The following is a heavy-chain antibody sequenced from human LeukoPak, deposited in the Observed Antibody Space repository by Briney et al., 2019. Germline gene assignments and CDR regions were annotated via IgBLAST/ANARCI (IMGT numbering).Heavy chain of an antibody. V-gene: IGHV3-7*01. CDR3: ARGRWELTLYYFDY. J-gene: IGHJ4*02. Sequence: GSLRLSCAASGFTFSNYWMNWVRQAPGKGLEWVANIKQDGSAKYYVDSVRGRFTISRDNAKNSLYLQMNSLRAEDTAVYYCARGRWELTLYYFDYWGQGTLVTVSS. CDR2: IKQDGSAK. CDR1: GFTFSNYW. D-gene: IGHD1-26*01.